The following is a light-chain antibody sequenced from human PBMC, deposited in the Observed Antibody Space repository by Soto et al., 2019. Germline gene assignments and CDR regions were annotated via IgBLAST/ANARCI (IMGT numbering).Light chain of an antibody. CDR1: SSDVGGYNY. CDR3: SSYTSSSTVV. CDR2: DVS. Sequence: QSALTQPASVSVSPGQSITISCTGTSSDVGGYNYVSWYQQHPGKAPKLMIYDVSNRPSGVSTRFSGSKSGNTASLTISGLQAADEADYYCSSYTSSSTVVFGGGTKLTVL. J-gene: IGLJ2*01. V-gene: IGLV2-14*01.